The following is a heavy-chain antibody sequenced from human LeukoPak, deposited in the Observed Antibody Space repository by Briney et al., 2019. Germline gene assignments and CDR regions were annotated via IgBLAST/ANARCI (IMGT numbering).Heavy chain of an antibody. CDR3: AKDRLVVVTAIAGYFDY. Sequence: GASLRLSCAASGFTFSSYAMSWVRQPPRKGLEWVSAISGSGGSTYYADSGKGRSTISRDNSKNALYLQMHSLRAEDTAVYYCAKDRLVVVTAIAGYFDYWGEGTTVTVSS. CDR1: GFTFSSYA. CDR2: ISGSGGST. V-gene: IGHV3-23*01. J-gene: IGHJ4*02. D-gene: IGHD2-21*02.